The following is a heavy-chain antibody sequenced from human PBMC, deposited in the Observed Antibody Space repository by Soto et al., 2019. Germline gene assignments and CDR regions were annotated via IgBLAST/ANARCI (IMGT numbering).Heavy chain of an antibody. V-gene: IGHV3-30-3*01. J-gene: IGHJ4*02. CDR3: ARDQGGYPTLVDY. D-gene: IGHD3-22*01. CDR2: ISYDGSNK. Sequence: QVQLVESGGGVVQPGRSLRLSCAASGFTFSSYAMHWVRQAPGKGLEWVAVISYDGSNKYYADSVKGRFTISRDNSKNTLYLQMNSLSAGDTAVYYCARDQGGYPTLVDYWGQGTLVTVSS. CDR1: GFTFSSYA.